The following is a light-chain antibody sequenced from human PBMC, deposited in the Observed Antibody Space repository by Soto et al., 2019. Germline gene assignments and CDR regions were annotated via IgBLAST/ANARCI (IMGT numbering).Light chain of an antibody. Sequence: EIVMTQSPATLSVSPGERATLSCRASQSVSSKLAWYQQKPGQAPRLLIHGASTRATGIPARFSGSGSGTEFTLTISSLQSEDFAVFYCQQYSNWPLTFGGGTKVEIK. J-gene: IGKJ4*01. CDR1: QSVSSK. CDR3: QQYSNWPLT. CDR2: GAS. V-gene: IGKV3-15*01.